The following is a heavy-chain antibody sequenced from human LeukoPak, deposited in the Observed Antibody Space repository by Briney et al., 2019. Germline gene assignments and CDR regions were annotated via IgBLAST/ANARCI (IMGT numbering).Heavy chain of an antibody. V-gene: IGHV3-23*01. CDR1: GFTFSSYA. CDR2: ISGSGGST. Sequence: GGSLRLSCAASGFTFSSYAMSWVRQAPGKGLEWVSAISGSGGSTYYADSVKGRFTISRDNSKNTLYLQMNSLRAEDTAVYYCAKWVPGGYCSSTSCYETYGMDVWGQGTTVTVSS. CDR3: AKWVPGGYCSSTSCYETYGMDV. D-gene: IGHD2-2*01. J-gene: IGHJ6*02.